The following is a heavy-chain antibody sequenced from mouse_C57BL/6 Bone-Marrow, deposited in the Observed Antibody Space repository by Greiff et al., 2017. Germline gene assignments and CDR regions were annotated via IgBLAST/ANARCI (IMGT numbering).Heavy chain of an antibody. CDR2: ISSGGSYT. V-gene: IGHV5-6*01. J-gene: IGHJ3*01. Sequence: VQLKESGGDLVKPGGSLKLSCAASGFTFSSYGMSWVRQTPDKRLEWVATISSGGSYTYCPDSVKGRFTISRDNAKNTLYRQMSSLKSEDTAMYYCARHWDGGFAYWGQGTLVTVSA. CDR3: ARHWDGGFAY. D-gene: IGHD4-1*01. CDR1: GFTFSSYG.